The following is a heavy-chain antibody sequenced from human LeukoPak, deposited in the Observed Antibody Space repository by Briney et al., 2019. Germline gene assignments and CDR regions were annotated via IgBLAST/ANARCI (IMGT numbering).Heavy chain of an antibody. CDR1: GYTFTGYY. CDR2: INPNSGGT. D-gene: IGHD3-9*01. J-gene: IGHJ4*02. CDR3: ARGGYFDWLSIFDY. Sequence: GASVKVSCKASGYTFTGYYMHWVRQAPGQGLEWMGWINPNSGGTNYAQKFQGRVTMTRDTSTSTVYMEPSSLRSEDTAVYYCARGGYFDWLSIFDYWGQGTLVTVSS. V-gene: IGHV1-2*02.